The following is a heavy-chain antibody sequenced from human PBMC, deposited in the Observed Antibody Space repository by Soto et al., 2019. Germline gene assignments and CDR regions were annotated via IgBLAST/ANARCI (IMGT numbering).Heavy chain of an antibody. Sequence: SETLSLTCAAHNGSFTDYFWTWIRQSPGRGLEWIGEINHRGGATYNPSLRSRVTISIDTSKNHFSLSLRSLTAADTAVYYCVARGMTYDFLSRPSSIDPWGPATLVT. CDR1: NGSFTDYF. D-gene: IGHD3-3*01. J-gene: IGHJ5*02. CDR2: INHRGGA. V-gene: IGHV4-34*01. CDR3: VARGMTYDFLSRPSSIDP.